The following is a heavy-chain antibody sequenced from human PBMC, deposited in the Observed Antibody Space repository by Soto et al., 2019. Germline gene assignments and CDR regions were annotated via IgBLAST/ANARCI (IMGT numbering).Heavy chain of an antibody. CDR1: GFTFSNAW. CDR3: KRDGSGSYD. Sequence: EVQLVESGGGLVRPGGSLRLSCAASGFTFSNAWMSWVRQAPGKGLEWVGRIKSKTDGGTTDYAVPVKGRFTISRDDSKNTLYLQMNRLRPEDTAVYYCKRDGSGSYDWGQGTLVTVSS. D-gene: IGHD3-10*01. J-gene: IGHJ4*02. V-gene: IGHV3-15*01. CDR2: IKSKTDGGTT.